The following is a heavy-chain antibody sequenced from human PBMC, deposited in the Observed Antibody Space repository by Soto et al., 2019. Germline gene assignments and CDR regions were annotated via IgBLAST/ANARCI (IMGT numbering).Heavy chain of an antibody. CDR3: ALTIFGVAMGAFDI. D-gene: IGHD3-3*01. J-gene: IGHJ3*02. V-gene: IGHV3-72*01. CDR1: GFTFSDHY. Sequence: GGSLRLSCAASGFTFSDHYMDWVRQAPGKGLEWVGRTRNKANSYTTEYAASVKGRFTISRDDSKNSLYLQMNSLKTEDTAVYYCALTIFGVAMGAFDIWGQGTMVTVSS. CDR2: TRNKANSYTT.